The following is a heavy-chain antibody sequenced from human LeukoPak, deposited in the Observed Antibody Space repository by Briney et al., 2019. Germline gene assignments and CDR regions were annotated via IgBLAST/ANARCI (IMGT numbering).Heavy chain of an antibody. CDR2: IYYSGST. D-gene: IGHD6-13*01. CDR3: ARRLAAALSAFDI. V-gene: IGHV4-59*08. J-gene: IGHJ3*02. Sequence: PSETLSLTCTVSGGSISSHYWSWIRQPPGKGLEWIGYIYYSGSTNYNPSLKSRVTISVDTSKNQFSLKLSSVTAADTAVYYCARRLAAALSAFDIWGQGTMVTVSS. CDR1: GGSISSHY.